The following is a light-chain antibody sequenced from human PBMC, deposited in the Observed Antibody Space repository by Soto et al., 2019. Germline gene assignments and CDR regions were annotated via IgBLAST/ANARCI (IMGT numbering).Light chain of an antibody. Sequence: DIPMTQSPSTLSASIGDRVTITCRASQSITGWVAWYQQKPGKAPKLLIYKASSLGSGVPSRISGSGSGTEFTLTISSLQPEDSASYYCQQYNSYSPTFGQGTRLEIK. J-gene: IGKJ2*01. V-gene: IGKV1-5*03. CDR1: QSITGW. CDR2: KAS. CDR3: QQYNSYSPT.